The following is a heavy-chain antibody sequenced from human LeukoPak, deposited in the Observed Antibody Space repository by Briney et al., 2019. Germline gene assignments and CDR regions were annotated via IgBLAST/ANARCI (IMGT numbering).Heavy chain of an antibody. CDR3: ARDRSLLYAFDI. Sequence: SETLSLTCTVSGGSISSYYWSWIRQPPGKGLEWIGYIYYSGSTYYNPSLKSRVTISVDTSKNQFSLKLSSVTATDTAVYYCARDRSLLYAFDIWGQGTMVTVSS. D-gene: IGHD3-10*01. CDR2: IYYSGST. V-gene: IGHV4-59*12. J-gene: IGHJ3*02. CDR1: GGSISSYY.